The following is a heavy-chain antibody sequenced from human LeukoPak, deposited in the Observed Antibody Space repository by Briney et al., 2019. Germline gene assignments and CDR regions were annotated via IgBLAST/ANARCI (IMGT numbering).Heavy chain of an antibody. V-gene: IGHV3-53*05. D-gene: IGHD1-14*01. CDR1: GFTVSDSF. Sequence: GGSLRLSCAASGFTVSDSFMSWVRQAPGKGLEWVSVIYSGGSAFYADSVKGRFTISRDNSKNTLYLQMNSLRAEDTAVYYCAKDRLGYKDYWGQGTLVTVSS. CDR2: IYSGGSA. J-gene: IGHJ4*02. CDR3: AKDRLGYKDY.